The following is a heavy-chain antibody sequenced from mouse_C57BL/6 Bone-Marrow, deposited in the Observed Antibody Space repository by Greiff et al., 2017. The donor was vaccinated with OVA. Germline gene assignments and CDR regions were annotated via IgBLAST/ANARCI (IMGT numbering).Heavy chain of an antibody. V-gene: IGHV5-16*01. Sequence: EVMLVESEGGLVQPGSSMKLSCTASGFTFSDYYLAWVRQVPDKGLEWVATINYDGSSTYYLDSLKSRFIISRDNAKNILDLQMSSLKSEDTATYYCARESCYSNYPLWYFDVWGTGTTVTVSS. CDR2: INYDGSST. CDR3: ARESCYSNYPLWYFDV. CDR1: GFTFSDYY. D-gene: IGHD2-5*01. J-gene: IGHJ1*03.